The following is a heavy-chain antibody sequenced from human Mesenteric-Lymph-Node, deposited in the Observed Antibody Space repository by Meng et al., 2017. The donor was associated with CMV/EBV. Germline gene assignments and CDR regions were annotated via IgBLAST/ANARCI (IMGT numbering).Heavy chain of an antibody. J-gene: IGHJ6*01. V-gene: IGHV1-69*06. CDR1: GGTSSNFA. Sequence: SVKVSCKASGGTSSNFAISWVRQAPGQGLEWMGGIIPIIGSTNYAQKFQGRVTISADKSTSTAYMELSSLRSEDTAVYYCAGGTPVPTIGQYFYYCDMDVWGPGTTVTVSS. CDR2: IIPIIGST. D-gene: IGHD4-11*01. CDR3: AGGTPVPTIGQYFYYCDMDV.